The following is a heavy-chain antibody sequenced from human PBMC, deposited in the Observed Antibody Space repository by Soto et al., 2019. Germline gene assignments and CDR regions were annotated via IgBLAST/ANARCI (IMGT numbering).Heavy chain of an antibody. D-gene: IGHD6-19*01. J-gene: IGHJ4*02. CDR3: ARDQTVAGPTTFDY. Sequence: PAGSLRLSSAASGFTFGRYWMHWVPQTSGKGLVWVSRIDIAGSTTTYADSVKGRFTISRDNAKNTLYLQMNSLRAEDTAVYYCARDQTVAGPTTFDYCGQGTLVTVSS. CDR2: IDIAGSTT. V-gene: IGHV3-74*01. CDR1: GFTFGRYW.